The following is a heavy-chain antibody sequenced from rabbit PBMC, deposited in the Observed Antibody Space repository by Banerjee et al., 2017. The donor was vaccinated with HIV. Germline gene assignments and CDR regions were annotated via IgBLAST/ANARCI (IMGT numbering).Heavy chain of an antibody. CDR1: GIDFSGYYY. Sequence: QQQLEESGGGLVKPGGTLTLTCKASGIDFSGYYYMCWVRQAPGKGLELIGCIVTGSGSTWYASWVNGRFTISRSTSLNTVDLKMTSLTAADTATYFCARDLAGVIGWNFSLWGPGTLVTVS. CDR3: ARDLAGVIGWNFSL. CDR2: IVTGSGST. V-gene: IGHV1S43*01. D-gene: IGHD4-1*01. J-gene: IGHJ4*01.